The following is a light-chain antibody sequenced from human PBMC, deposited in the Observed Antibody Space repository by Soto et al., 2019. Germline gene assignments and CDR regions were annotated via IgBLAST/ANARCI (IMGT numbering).Light chain of an antibody. J-gene: IGKJ5*01. CDR3: QHYNSYPLT. Sequence: DIQMTQSPSTVSAYVGASVTITCRASQSISTWLAWYQQKPGKAPKFLIYDVSTLESGVPSRFSGSGSGTECTLTISSLQPDDVATYYCQHYNSYPLTLGQGTRLEIK. CDR1: QSISTW. CDR2: DVS. V-gene: IGKV1-5*01.